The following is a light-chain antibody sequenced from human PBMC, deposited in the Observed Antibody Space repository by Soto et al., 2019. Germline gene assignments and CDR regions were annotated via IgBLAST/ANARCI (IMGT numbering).Light chain of an antibody. CDR3: LQRINWPIT. Sequence: EIVLTQSPATLSLSPGERATLSCRASQSVNSYLAWYQQKPGQAPRLLIYDASNRATGIPARFSGSGSGTDFTLSISSLEPEDFALYHCLQRINWPITFSGGTKVEI. CDR2: DAS. CDR1: QSVNSY. J-gene: IGKJ4*01. V-gene: IGKV3-11*01.